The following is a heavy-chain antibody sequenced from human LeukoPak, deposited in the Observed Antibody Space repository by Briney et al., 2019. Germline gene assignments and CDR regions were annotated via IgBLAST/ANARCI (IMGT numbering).Heavy chain of an antibody. V-gene: IGHV1-18*01. D-gene: IGHD2/OR15-2a*01. CDR3: GRDTALVITPGGPDY. Sequence: ASVKVSCKTSGYTFTTYGISWVRQAPGQGLEWMGWISAYNGHTRYTQKLQGRVTMTTEKSTSTAYMELRSLTSDDTALYYCGRDTALVITPGGPDYWGRGTLVTVSS. CDR2: ISAYNGHT. J-gene: IGHJ4*02. CDR1: GYTFTTYG.